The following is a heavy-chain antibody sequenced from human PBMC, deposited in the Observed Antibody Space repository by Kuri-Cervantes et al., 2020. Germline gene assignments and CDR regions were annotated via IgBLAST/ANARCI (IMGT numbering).Heavy chain of an antibody. Sequence: GSLRLSCTVSGGSISSYYWSWIRQPPGKGLEWIGYIYYSGSTNYNPSLKSRVTISVDTSKNQFSLKLSSVTAAHTAVYYCARGRLGTYYYYYGMDVWGQGTAVTVSS. D-gene: IGHD7-27*01. J-gene: IGHJ6*02. V-gene: IGHV4-59*12. CDR3: ARGRLGTYYYYYGMDV. CDR2: IYYSGST. CDR1: GGSISSYY.